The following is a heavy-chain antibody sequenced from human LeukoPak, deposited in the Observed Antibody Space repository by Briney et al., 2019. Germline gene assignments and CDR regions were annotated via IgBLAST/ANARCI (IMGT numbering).Heavy chain of an antibody. Sequence: GGSLRLSCAAPGFTFSDYNMRWIRQAPGKGLEWVSSISRSGSTIYYADSVKGRFTISRDNAKNSLYLQMNSLRAEDTAVYYCARDQVTVVVAATLIGNYYYYMDVWGKGTTVTVSS. J-gene: IGHJ6*03. D-gene: IGHD2-15*01. CDR1: GFTFSDYN. CDR3: ARDQVTVVVAATLIGNYYYYMDV. V-gene: IGHV3-11*04. CDR2: ISRSGSTI.